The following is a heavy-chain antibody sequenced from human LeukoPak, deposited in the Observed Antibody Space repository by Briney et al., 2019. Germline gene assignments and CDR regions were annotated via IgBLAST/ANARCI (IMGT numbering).Heavy chain of an antibody. CDR3: ARHDYSSSWYWFDP. D-gene: IGHD6-13*01. J-gene: IGHJ5*02. V-gene: IGHV4-59*08. Sequence: SETLSLTCTVSGGSISTYYWSWIRQPPGKGLEWIGYVYYSGSTNYNPSLQSRVAISVDTSKNQFSLKLSSVTAADTAVYYCARHDYSSSWYWFDPWGQGTLVTVSS. CDR2: VYYSGST. CDR1: GGSISTYY.